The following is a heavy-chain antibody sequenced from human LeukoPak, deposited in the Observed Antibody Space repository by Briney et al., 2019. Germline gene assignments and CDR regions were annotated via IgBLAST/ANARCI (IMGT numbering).Heavy chain of an antibody. CDR3: ARGQNKCLGH. D-gene: IGHD2/OR15-2a*01. Sequence: PGGSLRLSCAASGFTFSSHWMTWVRQAPGKGLEWVANIKEDGSKKNYVDSVKGRFTISRDNPKNSLYLQMNSLRAEDTAVYYCARGQNKCLGHWGQGTLVTVSS. CDR1: GFTFSSHW. V-gene: IGHV3-7*03. J-gene: IGHJ4*02. CDR2: IKEDGSKK.